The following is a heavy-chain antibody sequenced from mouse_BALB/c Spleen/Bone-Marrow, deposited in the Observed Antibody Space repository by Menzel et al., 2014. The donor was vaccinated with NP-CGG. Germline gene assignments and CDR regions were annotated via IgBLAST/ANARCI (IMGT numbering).Heavy chain of an antibody. CDR3: APYYYGSSLFAY. V-gene: IGHV14-3*02. CDR1: GFNIKDTY. D-gene: IGHD1-1*01. J-gene: IGHJ3*01. Sequence: EVKLMESGAELVKPGASVKLSCTASGFNIKDTYMHWVKQRPEQGLEWIGRIDPANGNTKYDPKFQGKATITADTSSNTAYLQLSSLTSEDTAVYYCAPYYYGSSLFAYWGQGTLVTVPA. CDR2: IDPANGNT.